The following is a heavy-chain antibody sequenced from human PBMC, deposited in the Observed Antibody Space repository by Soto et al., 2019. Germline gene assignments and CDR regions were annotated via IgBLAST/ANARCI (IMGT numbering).Heavy chain of an antibody. CDR1: GFGFTNSW. V-gene: IGHV3-15*07. CDR2: IKSKNDGGTT. D-gene: IGHD2-2*01. J-gene: IGHJ4*02. CDR3: TSAGQYCTSTTCKAY. Sequence: VGSLRLSCAASGFGFTNSWGNWVRKEPGKGLEWVGRIKSKNDGGTTDYAAPVQGRFTISRDDSKTTIYLQMNSLKTEDTAVYYCTSAGQYCTSTTCKAYWGQGTPVTVSS.